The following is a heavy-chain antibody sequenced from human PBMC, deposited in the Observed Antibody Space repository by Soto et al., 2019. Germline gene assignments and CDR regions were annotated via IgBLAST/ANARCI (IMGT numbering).Heavy chain of an antibody. J-gene: IGHJ3*02. D-gene: IGHD3-10*01. CDR3: ARDIPSLVRGVIDI. V-gene: IGHV3-7*04. Sequence: EVQLVESGGGLVQPGGSLRLSCAASGFTFSSYWMSWVRQAPGKGLEWVANIKQDGSEKYYVDSVKGRFTISRDNAKNSQYLQMNSLRAEDTAVYYCARDIPSLVRGVIDIWGQGTMVTVSS. CDR2: IKQDGSEK. CDR1: GFTFSSYW.